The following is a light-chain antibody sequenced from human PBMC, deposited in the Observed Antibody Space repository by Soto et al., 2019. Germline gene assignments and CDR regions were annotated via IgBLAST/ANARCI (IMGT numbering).Light chain of an antibody. CDR2: GTS. Sequence: DIQMTQSPSSLSASVGDRVTITCRASQGIRNDLDWYQHKPGKAPKRLIYGTSSLQSGVPSRFSGSGSGTEFTLTVSSLQPEDSATYYCLQHYTWPLTFGGGTKVEIK. CDR1: QGIRND. CDR3: LQHYTWPLT. J-gene: IGKJ4*01. V-gene: IGKV1-17*01.